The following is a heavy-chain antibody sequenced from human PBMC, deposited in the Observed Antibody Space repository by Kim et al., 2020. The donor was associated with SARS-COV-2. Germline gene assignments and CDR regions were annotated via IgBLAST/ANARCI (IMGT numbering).Heavy chain of an antibody. D-gene: IGHD3-3*01. V-gene: IGHV1-2*06. Sequence: ASVKVSCKASGYTFTGYYMHWVRQAPGQGLEWMGRINPNSGGTNYAQKFQGRVTMTRDTSISTAYMELSRLRSDDTAVYYCAIRFGYYYGMDVWGQGTTVTVSS. CDR3: AIRFGYYYGMDV. J-gene: IGHJ6*02. CDR2: INPNSGGT. CDR1: GYTFTGYY.